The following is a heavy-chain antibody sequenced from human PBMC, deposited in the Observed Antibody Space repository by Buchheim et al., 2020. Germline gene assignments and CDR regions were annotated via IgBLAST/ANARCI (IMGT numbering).Heavy chain of an antibody. J-gene: IGHJ1*01. D-gene: IGHD5-24*01. CDR3: AKEGLIEDGYNL. V-gene: IGHV3-23*01. CDR1: GFIFSSYA. CDR2: ITWSSGST. Sequence: EVQLLESGGGLVQPGGSLRLSCTASGFIFSSYAMRWVRQTPGKGLEWVSGITWSSGSTYYAESVKGRFAISRDNARNTVYLQMNSLRAEDTGVYYCAKEGLIEDGYNLGGQGTL.